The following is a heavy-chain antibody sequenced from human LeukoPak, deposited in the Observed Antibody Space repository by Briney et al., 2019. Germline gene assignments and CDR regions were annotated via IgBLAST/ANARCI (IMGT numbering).Heavy chain of an antibody. D-gene: IGHD3-10*01. V-gene: IGHV4-59*01. Sequence: PSETLSLTCTVSGGSISSYYWSWIRQPPGKGLEWIGYIYYSGSTNYNPSLKSRVTISVDTSKNQFSLKLSSVTAADTAVYYCARGEHLYYGSGSPELDAFDIWGQGTMVTVSS. CDR2: IYYSGST. CDR1: GGSISSYY. CDR3: ARGEHLYYGSGSPELDAFDI. J-gene: IGHJ3*02.